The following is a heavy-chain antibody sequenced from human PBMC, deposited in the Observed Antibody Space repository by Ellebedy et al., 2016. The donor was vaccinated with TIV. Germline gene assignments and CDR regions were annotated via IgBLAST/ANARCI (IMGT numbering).Heavy chain of an antibody. D-gene: IGHD3-3*01. J-gene: IGHJ5*02. V-gene: IGHV3-7*01. Sequence: PGGSLRLSCAASGFIFSNAWMNWVRQAPGKGLEWVAHIKTDGSETYYVDSVKGRFTISRENAKNALFLQMDGLRVDDSAVYYCVGFGVFNLWGQGAPVTVSS. CDR3: VGFGVFNL. CDR2: IKTDGSET. CDR1: GFIFSNAW.